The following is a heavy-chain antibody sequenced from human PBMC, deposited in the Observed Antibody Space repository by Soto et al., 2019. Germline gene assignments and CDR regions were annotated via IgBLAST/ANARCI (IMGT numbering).Heavy chain of an antibody. CDR3: AREYSSSAGWFDP. CDR2: IYHSGNT. J-gene: IGHJ5*02. CDR1: GYSISSGYY. D-gene: IGHD6-6*01. Sequence: SETLSLTCAVSGYSISSGYYWGWIRQPPGEGLEWIGSIYHSGNTHYNPSLQSRVTVSVDTSKNHFPLRLSSVTAADTAVYFCAREYSSSAGWFDPWGQGTQVTVSS. V-gene: IGHV4-38-2*02.